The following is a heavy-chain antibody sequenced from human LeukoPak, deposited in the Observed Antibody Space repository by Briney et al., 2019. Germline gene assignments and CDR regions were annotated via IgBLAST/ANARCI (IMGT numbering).Heavy chain of an antibody. CDR3: ASKWGRECSGGSCYHAFDI. CDR1: GGTFSSYA. V-gene: IGHV1-69*06. Sequence: ASVKVSCKASGGTFSSYAISWVRQAPGQGLEWMGGIIPIFGTANYAQKFQGRVTITADKSTSTAYMELSSLRSEDTAVYYCASKWGRECSGGSCYHAFDIWGQGTMVTASS. CDR2: IIPIFGTA. D-gene: IGHD2-15*01. J-gene: IGHJ3*02.